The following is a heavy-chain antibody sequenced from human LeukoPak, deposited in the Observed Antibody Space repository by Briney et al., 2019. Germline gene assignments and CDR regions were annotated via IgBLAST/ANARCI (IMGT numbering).Heavy chain of an antibody. Sequence: ASVKVSCKASGYTFTSYGISWVRQAPGQGLEWIGWIYSYNGNTNYAQKFQGRVTMTTDTSTSTAYMELRSLRSDDTAVYYCARLKNYGDYGYWGQGTLVTVSS. CDR3: ARLKNYGDYGY. CDR1: GYTFTSYG. D-gene: IGHD4-17*01. CDR2: IYSYNGNT. J-gene: IGHJ4*02. V-gene: IGHV1-18*01.